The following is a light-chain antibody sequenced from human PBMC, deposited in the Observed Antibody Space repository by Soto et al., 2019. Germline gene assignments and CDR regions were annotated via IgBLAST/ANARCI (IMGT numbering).Light chain of an antibody. V-gene: IGLV1-47*01. CDR1: TSNIGSNY. CDR2: RNN. J-gene: IGLJ1*01. Sequence: QSVLTQPPSASGTPGQGATISCSGSTSNIGSNYVYWYQQLPGTAPKLLIYRNNQRPSGVPDRFSGSRSGTSASLAISGLRSDDEADYFCATWDDSLNGFYVFGTGTKGTVL. CDR3: ATWDDSLNGFYV.